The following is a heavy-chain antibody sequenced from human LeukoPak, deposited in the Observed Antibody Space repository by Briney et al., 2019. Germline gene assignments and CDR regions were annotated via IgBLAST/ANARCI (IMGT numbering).Heavy chain of an antibody. CDR1: GFTVSSNY. J-gene: IGHJ6*03. CDR2: IYSGGST. Sequence: GGSLRLSCAASGFTVSSNYMSWVRQAPGKGLEWVSVIYSGGSTYYADSVKGRFTISRDNSKNTLYLQMNSLRAEDTAVYYCAKDRPPLYGDYGYYYYYYMDVWGKGTTVTVSS. D-gene: IGHD4-17*01. CDR3: AKDRPPLYGDYGYYYYYYMDV. V-gene: IGHV3-53*01.